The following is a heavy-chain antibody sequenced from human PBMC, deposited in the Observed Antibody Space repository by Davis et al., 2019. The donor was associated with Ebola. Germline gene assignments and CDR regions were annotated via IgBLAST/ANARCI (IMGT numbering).Heavy chain of an antibody. Sequence: ASVKVSCKASGGTFSSYAINWVRQAPGQGLEWMGLINPSAGSTSYAQKFQGRVTMTRDTSTRTVYMELSSLRSEDTAVYYCARGGIAVADSYGMDVWGQGTTVTVSS. CDR2: INPSAGST. J-gene: IGHJ6*02. CDR3: ARGGIAVADSYGMDV. CDR1: GGTFSSYA. D-gene: IGHD6-19*01. V-gene: IGHV1-46*01.